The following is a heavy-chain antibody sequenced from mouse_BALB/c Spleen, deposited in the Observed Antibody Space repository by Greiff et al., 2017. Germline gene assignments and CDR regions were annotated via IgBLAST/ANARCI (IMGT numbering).Heavy chain of an antibody. CDR2: ILPGSGST. J-gene: IGHJ4*01. Sequence: QVQLQQSGAELMKPGASVKISCKATGYTFSSYWIEWVKQRPGHGLEWIGEILPGSGSTNYNEKFKGKATFTADTSSNTAYMQLSSLTSEDSAVYYCAREEYGYDEYYYAMDYWGQGTSVTVSS. CDR3: AREEYGYDEYYYAMDY. V-gene: IGHV1-9*01. D-gene: IGHD2-2*01. CDR1: GYTFSSYW.